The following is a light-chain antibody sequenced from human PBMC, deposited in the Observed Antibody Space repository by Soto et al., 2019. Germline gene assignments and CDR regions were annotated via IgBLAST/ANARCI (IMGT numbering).Light chain of an antibody. CDR1: SSDVGGYHY. Sequence: QSALTQPPSASGSPGQSVTISCTGTSSDVGGYHYVSWYQQHPGKAPKLMIHEVTKRPSGVPDRFSGSKSGNTASLTISGLQAEDEADYYCSSYTSTSTFVVFGGGTKLTVL. V-gene: IGLV2-8*01. CDR2: EVT. CDR3: SSYTSTSTFVV. J-gene: IGLJ2*01.